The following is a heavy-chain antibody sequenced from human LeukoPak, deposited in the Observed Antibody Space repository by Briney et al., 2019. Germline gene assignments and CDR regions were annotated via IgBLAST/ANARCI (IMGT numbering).Heavy chain of an antibody. J-gene: IGHJ1*01. CDR1: GFTFDDYA. CDR3: AKGQQLVRDGYFQH. V-gene: IGHV3-9*03. CDR2: ISWNSGSI. Sequence: PGGSLRLSCAASGFTFDDYAMHWVRQAPGKGPEWVSGISWNSGSIGYADSVKGRFTISRDNAKNSLYLQMNSLRAEDMALYYCAKGQQLVRDGYFQHWGQGTLVTVSS. D-gene: IGHD6-13*01.